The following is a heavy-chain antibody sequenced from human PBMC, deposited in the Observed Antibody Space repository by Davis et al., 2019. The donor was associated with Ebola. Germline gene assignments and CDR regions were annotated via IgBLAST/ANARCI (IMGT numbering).Heavy chain of an antibody. CDR1: GFTFSSYG. V-gene: IGHV3-33*01. CDR3: ARDIAPLGSTGFDY. J-gene: IGHJ4*02. CDR2: IWYDGSNK. D-gene: IGHD2-2*01. Sequence: GESLKISCAASGFTFSSYGMHWVRQAPGKGLEWVAVIWYDGSNKYYADSVKGRFTISRDNSKNTLYLQMNSLRAEDTAVYYCARDIAPLGSTGFDYWGQGTLVTVSS.